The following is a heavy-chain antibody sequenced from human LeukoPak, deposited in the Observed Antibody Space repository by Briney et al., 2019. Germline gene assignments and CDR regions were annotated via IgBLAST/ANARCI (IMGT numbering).Heavy chain of an antibody. J-gene: IGHJ4*02. CDR3: ASEALRLGELSPY. V-gene: IGHV3-7*01. D-gene: IGHD3-16*02. Sequence: GGSLRLSCAASGFTFSSYWMSWVRQAPGKGLEWVANIKQDGSEKYYVDSVKGRFTISRDNAKNSLYLQTNSLRAEDTAVYYCASEALRLGELSPYWGQGTLVTVSS. CDR1: GFTFSSYW. CDR2: IKQDGSEK.